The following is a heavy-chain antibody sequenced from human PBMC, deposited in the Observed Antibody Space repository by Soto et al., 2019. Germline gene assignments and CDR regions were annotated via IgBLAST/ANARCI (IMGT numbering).Heavy chain of an antibody. CDR1: CYTFTSYG. CDR2: ISAYNGNT. V-gene: IGHV1-18*04. CDR3: ARVYMAGREDFDL. Sequence: GASVKVSCIASCYTFTSYGISWVRQAPGQGLEWMGFISAYNGNTNYAQKLQGRVTMTTDTSTSTAYMELRSLRSDDTAVYYCARVYMAGREDFDLWGRGTLVTVSS. J-gene: IGHJ2*01. D-gene: IGHD3-10*01.